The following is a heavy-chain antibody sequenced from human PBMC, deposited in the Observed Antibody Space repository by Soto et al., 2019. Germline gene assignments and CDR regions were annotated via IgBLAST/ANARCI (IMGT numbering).Heavy chain of an antibody. CDR2: ISSSGTYI. J-gene: IGHJ5*02. CDR3: AKITYGNWFDP. V-gene: IGHV3-21*01. Sequence: GGSLRLSCAASGFTFSSYSITWFRQAPGKGLEWVSSISSSGTYIYYADSVKGRFTMSRDNAKKSLYLQMNGLRAEDTAVYYCAKITYGNWFDPWGQGTLVTVSS. D-gene: IGHD4-17*01. CDR1: GFTFSSYS.